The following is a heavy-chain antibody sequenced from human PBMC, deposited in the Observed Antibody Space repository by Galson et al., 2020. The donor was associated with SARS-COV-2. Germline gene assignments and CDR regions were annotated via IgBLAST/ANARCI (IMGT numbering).Heavy chain of an antibody. CDR1: GGSISSSSYY. D-gene: IGHD1-26*01. Sequence: SETLSLTCTVSGGSISSSSYYWGWIRQPPGKGLEWIGSIYYSGSTYYNPSLKSRVTISVDTSKNQFSLKLSSVTAADTAVYYCARGKWELLLEYAFDIWGQGTMVTVSS. J-gene: IGHJ3*02. CDR3: ARGKWELLLEYAFDI. V-gene: IGHV4-39*07. CDR2: IYYSGST.